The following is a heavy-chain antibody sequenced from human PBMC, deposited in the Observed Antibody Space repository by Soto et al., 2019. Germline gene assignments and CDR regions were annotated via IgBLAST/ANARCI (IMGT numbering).Heavy chain of an antibody. V-gene: IGHV4-34*01. CDR1: GGSFSGYY. D-gene: IGHD6-19*01. J-gene: IGHJ5*02. CDR2: INHSGST. CDR3: ARGGGSGPSTVGWFDP. Sequence: QVQLQQWGAGLLKPSETLSLTCAVYGGSFSGYYWSWIRQPPGKGLEWIGEINHSGSTNYNPSLKSRVTLSVDTSKNQFSLKLSSVTAAVTAVYYCARGGGSGPSTVGWFDPWGQGTLVTVSS.